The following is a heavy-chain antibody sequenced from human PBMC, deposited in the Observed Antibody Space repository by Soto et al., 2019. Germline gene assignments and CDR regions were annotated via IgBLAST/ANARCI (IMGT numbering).Heavy chain of an antibody. J-gene: IGHJ4*02. CDR2: ISGSGGST. Sequence: GGSLRLSCAASGFTFSSYAMSWVRQAPGKGLEWVSAISGSGGSTYYADSVKGRFTISRDNSKNTLYLQMNSLRAEDAAVEYCAKAGLTYYYDSSGYYYFDYWGQGTLVTVSS. CDR1: GFTFSSYA. D-gene: IGHD3-22*01. CDR3: AKAGLTYYYDSSGYYYFDY. V-gene: IGHV3-23*01.